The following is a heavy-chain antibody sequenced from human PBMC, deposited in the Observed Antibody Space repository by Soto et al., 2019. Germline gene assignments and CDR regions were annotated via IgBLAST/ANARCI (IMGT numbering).Heavy chain of an antibody. D-gene: IGHD2-15*01. Sequence: PSETLSLTCTVSGGSISRSYWSWIRQPPGKGLEWLAYIYDDGSANYNPSLKSRATISLDMSKNQFSLKLTSVTAADTAVYYCARDKYCSGGSCRKNWFDPWGQGTLVTVSS. CDR2: IYDDGSA. V-gene: IGHV4-59*01. CDR1: GGSISRSY. CDR3: ARDKYCSGGSCRKNWFDP. J-gene: IGHJ5*02.